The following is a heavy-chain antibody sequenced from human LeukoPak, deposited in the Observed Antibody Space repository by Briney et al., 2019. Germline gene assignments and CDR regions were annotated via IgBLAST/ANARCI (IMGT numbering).Heavy chain of an antibody. CDR1: GFTFSSYS. V-gene: IGHV3-23*01. D-gene: IGHD3-10*01. Sequence: TGGSLRLSCAASGFTFSSYSMNWVRQAPGKGLEWVSAISGSGGNTYHADSVKGRFTISRDNSKNTLSLQMNSLRAEDTAVYYCAKAAYGSGSYYRVNPFDYWGQGTLVTVSS. CDR2: ISGSGGNT. CDR3: AKAAYGSGSYYRVNPFDY. J-gene: IGHJ4*02.